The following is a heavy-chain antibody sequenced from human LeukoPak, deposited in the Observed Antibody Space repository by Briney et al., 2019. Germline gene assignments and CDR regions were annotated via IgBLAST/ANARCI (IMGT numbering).Heavy chain of an antibody. J-gene: IGHJ4*02. CDR2: ISSGSSTR. CDR1: GFTFSSYS. CDR3: ARDQGFLDY. V-gene: IGHV3-48*02. D-gene: IGHD3-10*01. Sequence: GGSLRLSCLASGFTFSSYSMNWVRQAPGKGLEWVSYISSGSSTRYYADTVKGRFTISRDKAKNSLYLRMNSLRDEDTAAYYCARDQGFLDYWGQGTLVIVSS.